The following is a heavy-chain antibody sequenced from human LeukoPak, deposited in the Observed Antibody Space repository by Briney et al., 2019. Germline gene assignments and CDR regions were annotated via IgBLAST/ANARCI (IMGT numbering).Heavy chain of an antibody. CDR3: AKTWDTMIVVASDY. D-gene: IGHD3-22*01. J-gene: IGHJ4*02. CDR2: IRYDGGNK. V-gene: IGHV3-30*02. CDR1: GFTFSSYG. Sequence: GGSLRLSCAASGFTFSSYGMHWVRQAPGKGLEWVAFIRYDGGNKYYADSVKGRFTISRDNSKNTLYLQMNSLRAEDTAVYYCAKTWDTMIVVASDYWGQGTLVTVSS.